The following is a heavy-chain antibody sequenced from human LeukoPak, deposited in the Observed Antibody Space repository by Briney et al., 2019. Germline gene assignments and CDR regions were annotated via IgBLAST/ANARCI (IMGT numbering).Heavy chain of an antibody. Sequence: PSETLSLTCTVSGASISGYYWSWIRQPAGKGLEWIGRIYSSGSTNYNPSLKSRVTMSVDTSKNQFSLKLNSVTAADTAVYYCARVGTGNFDYWGQGTLVTVSS. CDR3: ARVGTGNFDY. J-gene: IGHJ4*02. CDR1: GASISGYY. D-gene: IGHD1-14*01. CDR2: IYSSGST. V-gene: IGHV4-4*07.